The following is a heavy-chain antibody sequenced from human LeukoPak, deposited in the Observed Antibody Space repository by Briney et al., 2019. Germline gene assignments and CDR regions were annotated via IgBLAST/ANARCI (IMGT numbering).Heavy chain of an antibody. D-gene: IGHD6-13*01. J-gene: IGHJ4*02. Sequence: SETLSLTCAVYGGSFSGYYWSWIRQPPGKGLEWIGEINHSGSTNYNPSLKSRVTISVDTSKNQFSLKLNSVTAADTAVYYCARGETGYSSSWYGYWGQGTLVTVSS. V-gene: IGHV4-34*01. CDR1: GGSFSGYY. CDR3: ARGETGYSSSWYGY. CDR2: INHSGST.